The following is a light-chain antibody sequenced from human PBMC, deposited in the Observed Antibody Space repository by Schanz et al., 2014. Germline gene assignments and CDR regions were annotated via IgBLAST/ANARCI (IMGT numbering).Light chain of an antibody. V-gene: IGKV1D-13*01. Sequence: AIQLTQSPSSLSASVGDRVTLACRASQGISSALAWYQQKPGKAPKLLIYDASSLETGVPLRFSGSGSGTDFTLTISSLQPDDFATYYCLQDYNYPRTFGQGTKVEIK. J-gene: IGKJ1*01. CDR3: LQDYNYPRT. CDR1: QGISSA. CDR2: DAS.